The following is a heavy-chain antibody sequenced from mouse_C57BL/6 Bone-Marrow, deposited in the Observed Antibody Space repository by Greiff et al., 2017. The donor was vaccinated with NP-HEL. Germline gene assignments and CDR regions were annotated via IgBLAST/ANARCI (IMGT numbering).Heavy chain of an antibody. CDR2: IDPNSGGT. V-gene: IGHV1-72*01. J-gene: IGHJ2*01. D-gene: IGHD2-2*01. CDR1: GYTFTSYW. Sequence: VQLQQSGAELVKPGASVKLSCKASGYTFTSYWMHWVKQRPGRGLEWIGRIDPNSGGTKYNEKFKSKATLTVDKPSSTAYMQLSSLTSEDSAVYYCARSDLLWLRLFDYWGQGTTLTVSS. CDR3: ARSDLLWLRLFDY.